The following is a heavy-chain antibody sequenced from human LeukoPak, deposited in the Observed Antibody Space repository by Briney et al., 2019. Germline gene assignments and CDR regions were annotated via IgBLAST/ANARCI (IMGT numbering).Heavy chain of an antibody. CDR1: GGPISSSSYY. J-gene: IGHJ3*02. D-gene: IGHD3-22*01. Sequence: PSETLSLTCTVSGGPISSSSYYWSWIRQPPGKGLEWIGYIYYSGSTNYNPSLKSRVTISVDTSKNQFSLKLSSVTAADTAVYYCARVARITMIVVVITDDAFDIWGQGTMVTVSS. CDR2: IYYSGST. V-gene: IGHV4-61*05. CDR3: ARVARITMIVVVITDDAFDI.